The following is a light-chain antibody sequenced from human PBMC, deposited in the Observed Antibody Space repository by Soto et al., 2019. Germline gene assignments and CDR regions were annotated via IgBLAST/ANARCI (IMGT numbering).Light chain of an antibody. V-gene: IGLV2-14*03. J-gene: IGLJ2*01. CDR3: SSHTTSTNTLL. CDR1: GSDDVPYNY. Sequence: QSALTQPASVSGSPGQSITISCTGAGSDDVPYNYVSWYQQHPGKAPKLIIYEVSNRPSGVSNRFSGSKSGSTASLTISGLQAEDEADYYCSSHTTSTNTLLFGGGTKVTVL. CDR2: EVS.